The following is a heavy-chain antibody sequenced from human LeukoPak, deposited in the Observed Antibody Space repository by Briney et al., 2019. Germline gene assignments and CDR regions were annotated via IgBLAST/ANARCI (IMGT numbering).Heavy chain of an antibody. Sequence: GGSLRLSCAASGFTFSSYAMSGVRQAPGKGREGGSAISGSGGSTYYSASVNGRFTISRDNSKNTLYLQMNSLRAEDTAVYYCAKDSCSSTSCYGDYWGQGTLVTVSS. CDR3: AKDSCSSTSCYGDY. J-gene: IGHJ4*02. V-gene: IGHV3-23*01. D-gene: IGHD2-2*01. CDR1: GFTFSSYA. CDR2: ISGSGGST.